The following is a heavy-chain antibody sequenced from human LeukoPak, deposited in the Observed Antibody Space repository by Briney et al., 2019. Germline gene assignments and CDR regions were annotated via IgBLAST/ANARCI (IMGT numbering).Heavy chain of an antibody. CDR3: ARSPGAGDY. J-gene: IGHJ4*02. D-gene: IGHD1-26*01. V-gene: IGHV3-30-3*01. CDR2: ISYDGSNK. Sequence: GRSLRLSCAASGFTFSSYAMHWVRQAPGKGLEWVAVISYDGSNKYYADSVKGRFTISRDNSKNTLYLQMNSLRAEDTAVYYCARSPGAGDYWGQGTLVTVSS. CDR1: GFTFSSYA.